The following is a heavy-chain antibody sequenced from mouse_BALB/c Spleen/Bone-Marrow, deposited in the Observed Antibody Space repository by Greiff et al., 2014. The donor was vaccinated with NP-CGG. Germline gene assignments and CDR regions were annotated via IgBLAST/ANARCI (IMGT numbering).Heavy chain of an antibody. D-gene: IGHD1-1*02. CDR3: TRQRGDYAMDY. J-gene: IGHJ4*01. CDR2: ISNGGNYT. V-gene: IGHV5-9-3*01. CDR1: GFTFSSYG. Sequence: VQLKESGGGLVKPGGSLKLSCAASGFTFSSYGVSWGRQTPGKRLEWVATISNGGNYTYYPDSVKGRFTISRDNAKNTLYLQMSSLRSEDTAMYYCTRQRGDYAMDYWGQGTSVTVSS.